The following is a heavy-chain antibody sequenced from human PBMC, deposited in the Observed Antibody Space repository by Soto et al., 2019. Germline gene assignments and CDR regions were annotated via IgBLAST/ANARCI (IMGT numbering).Heavy chain of an antibody. Sequence: GGSLRFSCAASAFTFNNYAMSWVRQPPGKGLEWVSGIGGSGRTTYYADSVKGRFTISRDNSNNTLFLQMNSLRAEDTAVYYCAKSRYSDSSGDFYDYWGQGTLVTVSS. CDR2: IGGSGRTT. J-gene: IGHJ4*02. CDR1: AFTFNNYA. CDR3: AKSRYSDSSGDFYDY. V-gene: IGHV3-23*01. D-gene: IGHD3-22*01.